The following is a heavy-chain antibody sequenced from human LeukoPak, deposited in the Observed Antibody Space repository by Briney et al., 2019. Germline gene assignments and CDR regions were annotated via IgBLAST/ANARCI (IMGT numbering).Heavy chain of an antibody. CDR3: ARRVVVAAGDAFDI. J-gene: IGHJ3*02. CDR2: IYYSGST. Sequence: SETLSLTCTVSGGSISSGGYYWSWIRQHPGKGLEWIGYIYYSGSTYYNPSLKSRVTISVDTSKNQFSLKLSSVTAADTAVYYCARRVVVAAGDAFDIWGQGTMVTVSS. V-gene: IGHV4-31*03. D-gene: IGHD2-15*01. CDR1: GGSISSGGYY.